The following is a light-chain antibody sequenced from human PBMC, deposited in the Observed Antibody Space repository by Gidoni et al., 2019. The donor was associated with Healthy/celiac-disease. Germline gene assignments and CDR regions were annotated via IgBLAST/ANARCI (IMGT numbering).Light chain of an antibody. Sequence: QSVLTQPPSASGTPGQRVTISCSGSSSNIGSNYVYWYPQLPGPAPKLLIYRNNQRPSCVPDRFSGSKSGTSASLAISGLRSEDEADYYCAAWDDSLSGPLYVFATGTKVTVL. J-gene: IGLJ1*01. CDR2: RNN. V-gene: IGLV1-47*01. CDR1: SSNIGSNY. CDR3: AAWDDSLSGPLYV.